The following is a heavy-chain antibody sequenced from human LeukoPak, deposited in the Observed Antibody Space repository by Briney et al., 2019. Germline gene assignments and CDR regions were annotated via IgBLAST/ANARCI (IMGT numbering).Heavy chain of an antibody. CDR1: GSRFTSYW. J-gene: IGHJ4*02. CDR2: IYPGDSDT. V-gene: IGHV5-51*01. CDR3: ARLLTLTGYIDY. D-gene: IGHD3-9*01. Sequence: GAPLKISCKGSGSRFTSYWIGWVRQMPGKGLEWMGIIYPGDSDTRYSPSFQGQVTIPADKSISTASLQWSSLKASDTAMYYCARLLTLTGYIDYWGQGTLVTVSS.